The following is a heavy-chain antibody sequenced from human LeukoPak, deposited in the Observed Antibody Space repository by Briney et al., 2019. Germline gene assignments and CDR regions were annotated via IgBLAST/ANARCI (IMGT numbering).Heavy chain of an antibody. CDR2: INYRGST. J-gene: IGHJ4*02. Sequence: SQTLSLTCSVSGGSISSGDNYWSWIRQPPGKGLEWIGYINYRGSTNYNPSLRSRVTISVDTSKNQFSLRLNSVTAADTAVYYCARQRRIDFDILTGYYVVGYYFDYWGQGTLVTVSS. CDR1: GGSISSGDNY. D-gene: IGHD3-9*01. CDR3: ARQRRIDFDILTGYYVVGYYFDY. V-gene: IGHV4-30-4*01.